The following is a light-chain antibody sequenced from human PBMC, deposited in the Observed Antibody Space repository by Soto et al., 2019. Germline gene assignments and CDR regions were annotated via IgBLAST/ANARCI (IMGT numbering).Light chain of an antibody. Sequence: EVVLTQSPGTLSLSPGERATLSCRASQPIDRKFLAWYQQKPGQAPRLLIHDASTRATGVPDRFSGSGSERDFSLTISSLEPEDFAVYFCQRFDASLFTFGGGTKVEIK. CDR2: DAS. J-gene: IGKJ4*01. CDR1: QPIDRKF. V-gene: IGKV3-20*01. CDR3: QRFDASLFT.